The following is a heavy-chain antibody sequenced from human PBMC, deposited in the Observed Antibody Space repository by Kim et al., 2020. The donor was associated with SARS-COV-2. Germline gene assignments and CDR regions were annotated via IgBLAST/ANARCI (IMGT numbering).Heavy chain of an antibody. CDR2: IWYDGSNK. J-gene: IGHJ4*02. CDR1: GFTFSSYG. CDR3: ARTGREGAVALSHFDY. D-gene: IGHD6-19*01. V-gene: IGHV3-33*01. Sequence: GGSLRLSCAASGFTFSSYGMHWVRQAPGKGLEWVAVIWYDGSNKYYADSVKGRFTISRDNSKNTLYLQMNSLRAEDTAVYYCARTGREGAVALSHFDYWGQGTLVTVSS.